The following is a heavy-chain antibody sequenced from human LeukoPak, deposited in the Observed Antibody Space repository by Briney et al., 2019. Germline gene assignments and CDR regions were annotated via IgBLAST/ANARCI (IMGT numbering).Heavy chain of an antibody. Sequence: SETLSLTCTVSGGSVSSGSYYWSWIRQPPGKGLEWIGYIYYSGSTNYNPSLKSRVTISVDTSKNQFSLKLSSVTAADTAVYYCASASYGSGSYYIDYWGQGTLVTVSS. CDR2: IYYSGST. J-gene: IGHJ4*02. CDR3: ASASYGSGSYYIDY. CDR1: GGSVSSGSYY. V-gene: IGHV4-61*01. D-gene: IGHD3-10*01.